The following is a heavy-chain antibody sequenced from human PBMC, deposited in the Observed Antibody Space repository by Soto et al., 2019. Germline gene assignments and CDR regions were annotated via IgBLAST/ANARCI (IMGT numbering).Heavy chain of an antibody. Sequence: QVQLQESGPGLVKPSETLSLTCTVSGGSISSYYWSWIRQPPGKGLEWIGYIYYSGSTNYNPSLKSRVTISVDTSKNQFSLKLSSVTAADTAVYYCARDQEYWFDPWGQVTLVTVSS. CDR3: ARDQEYWFDP. CDR2: IYYSGST. CDR1: GGSISSYY. J-gene: IGHJ5*02. V-gene: IGHV4-59*01.